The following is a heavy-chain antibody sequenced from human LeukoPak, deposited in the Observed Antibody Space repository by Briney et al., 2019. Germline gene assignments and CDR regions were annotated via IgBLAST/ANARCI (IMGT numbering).Heavy chain of an antibody. CDR1: GFSFSSYV. CDR2: ISGSGDSA. D-gene: IGHD1-26*01. V-gene: IGHV3-23*01. CDR3: AKSRIVGDITPHFDY. J-gene: IGHJ4*02. Sequence: GGSLRLSCAASGFSFSSYVMTWVRQAPGKGLEWVSGISGSGDSAYYADSVKGRFTISRDNFKNTVYLQMNSLRAEDTAVYYCAKSRIVGDITPHFDYWGQGTLVTVSS.